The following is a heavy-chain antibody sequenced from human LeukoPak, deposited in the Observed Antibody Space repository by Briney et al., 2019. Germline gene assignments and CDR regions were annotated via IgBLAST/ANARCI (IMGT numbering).Heavy chain of an antibody. CDR2: ISSSSTSI. D-gene: IGHD5-18*01. V-gene: IGHV3-48*01. CDR1: GFTFTSYA. CDR3: ARAQGGNIYGYGF. J-gene: IGHJ4*02. Sequence: PGGSLRLSCAASGFTFTSYALNWVRQAPGKGLEWISYISSSSTSIYYADSVKGRFTISRDNAKNSLYPQMNSLRAEDTAVYYCARAQGGNIYGYGFWGQGTVVTVSS.